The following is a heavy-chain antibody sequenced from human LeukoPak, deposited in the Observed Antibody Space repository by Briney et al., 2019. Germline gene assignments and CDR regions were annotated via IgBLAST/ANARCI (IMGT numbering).Heavy chain of an antibody. CDR3: ARERVIPAPFDP. CDR1: GGSISSYY. Sequence: PSETLSLTCTVSGGSISSYYWSWIRQPPGKGLEWIGSIYYSGSTYYNPSLKSRVTISVDTSKNQFSLKLSSVTAADTAVYYCARERVIPAPFDPWGQGTLVTVSS. J-gene: IGHJ5*02. D-gene: IGHD2-2*01. CDR2: IYYSGST. V-gene: IGHV4-39*02.